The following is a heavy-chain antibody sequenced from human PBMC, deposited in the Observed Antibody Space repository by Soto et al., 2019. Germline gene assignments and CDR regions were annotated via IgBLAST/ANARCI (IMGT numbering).Heavy chain of an antibody. V-gene: IGHV1-18*01. Sequence: ASVKVSCKASGYTFTSYGISWVRQAPGQGLEWMGWISAYNGNTNYAQKLQGRVTMTTDTSTSTAYMELRSLRSDDTAVYYCARDSYLPRGWSKFDYGGQGTLVTVSS. CDR2: ISAYNGNT. CDR1: GYTFTSYG. D-gene: IGHD6-19*01. J-gene: IGHJ4*02. CDR3: ARDSYLPRGWSKFDY.